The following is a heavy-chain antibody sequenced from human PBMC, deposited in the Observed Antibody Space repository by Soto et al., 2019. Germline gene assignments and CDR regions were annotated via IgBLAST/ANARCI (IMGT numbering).Heavy chain of an antibody. CDR1: GFSVGGNY. D-gene: IGHD3-10*01. V-gene: IGHV3-53*01. CDR2: IHSSGAT. Sequence: SGGSLRLSCAASGFSVGGNYMSWVRQAPEKGPEWFSVIHSSGATDYADSAKGRFTIFRDKSKNTVYLQMSSLGAEDTAVYYCAGSTNYYLYYVDYWGQGTLVTVSS. CDR3: AGSTNYYLYYVDY. J-gene: IGHJ4*02.